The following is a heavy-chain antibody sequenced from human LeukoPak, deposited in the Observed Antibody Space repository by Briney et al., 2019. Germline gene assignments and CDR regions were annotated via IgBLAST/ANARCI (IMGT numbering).Heavy chain of an antibody. J-gene: IGHJ4*02. CDR1: GGSFSGYY. CDR3: ARLSSFYSSGWYSKTYYFDY. CDR2: INHSGST. D-gene: IGHD6-19*01. V-gene: IGHV4-34*01. Sequence: PSETLSLTCAVYGGSFSGYYWSWIRQPPGKGLEWIGEINHSGSTNYNPSLKSRVTISVDTSKNQFSLKLSSVTAADTAVYYCARLSSFYSSGWYSKTYYFDYWGQGTLVTVSS.